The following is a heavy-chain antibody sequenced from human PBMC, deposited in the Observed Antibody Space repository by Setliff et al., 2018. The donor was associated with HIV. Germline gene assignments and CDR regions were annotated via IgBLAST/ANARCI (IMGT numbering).Heavy chain of an antibody. CDR2: ISAYNSNT. CDR1: GYTFTNYG. CDR3: ARAGYYDSSGYYGLGAFDI. D-gene: IGHD3-22*01. V-gene: IGHV1-18*01. J-gene: IGHJ3*02. Sequence: ASVKVSCKSSGYTFTNYGFTWVRQAPGQGLEWMGWISAYNSNTNFAHKLQGRVTMTTDTSTNTAYMELRSLRSDDTAVYYCARAGYYDSSGYYGLGAFDIWGQGTMVTVSS.